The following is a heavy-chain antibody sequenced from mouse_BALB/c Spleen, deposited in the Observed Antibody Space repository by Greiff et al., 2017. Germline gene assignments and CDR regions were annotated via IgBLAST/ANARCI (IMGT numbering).Heavy chain of an antibody. J-gene: IGHJ2*01. V-gene: IGHV2-9*02. CDR3: ARDDYYGSRGPSDY. CDR2: IWAGGST. Sequence: VQRVESGPGLVAPSQSLSITCTVSGFSLTSYGVHWVRQPPGKGLEWLGVIWAGGSTNYNSALMSRLSISKDNSKSQVFLKMNSLQTDDTAMYYCARDDYYGSRGPSDYWGQGTTLTVSS. D-gene: IGHD1-1*01. CDR1: GFSLTSYG.